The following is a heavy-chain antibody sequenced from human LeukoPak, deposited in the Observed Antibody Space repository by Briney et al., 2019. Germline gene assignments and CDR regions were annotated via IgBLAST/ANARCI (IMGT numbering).Heavy chain of an antibody. CDR3: ARRYVAVDV. D-gene: IGHD3-16*01. CDR1: GFTFSSYS. J-gene: IGHJ6*02. Sequence: GGSLRLSCAASGFTFSSYSMNWVRQAPGKGLEWVSYISGCSSTIYYADSVKGRFTISRDNAKNSLYLQMNSLRAEDTAVYYCARRYVAVDVWGQGTTVTVS. V-gene: IGHV3-48*04. CDR2: ISGCSSTI.